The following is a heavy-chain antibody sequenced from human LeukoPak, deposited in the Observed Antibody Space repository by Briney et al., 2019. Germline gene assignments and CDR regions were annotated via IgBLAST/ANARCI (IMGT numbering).Heavy chain of an antibody. CDR2: INPNSGGT. V-gene: IGHV1-2*02. Sequence: ASVKVSCKASGYTFSSYGISWVRQAPGQGLEWMGWINPNSGGTNYAQKFQGRVTMTRDTSISTVYMELSRLKSDDTAVYYCAKEGSSGWVPNYWGQGTLVTVSS. CDR3: AKEGSSGWVPNY. CDR1: GYTFSSYG. D-gene: IGHD6-19*01. J-gene: IGHJ4*02.